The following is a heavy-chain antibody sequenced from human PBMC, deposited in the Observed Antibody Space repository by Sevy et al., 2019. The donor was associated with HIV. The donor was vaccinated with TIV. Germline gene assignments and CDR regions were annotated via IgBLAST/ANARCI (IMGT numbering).Heavy chain of an antibody. Sequence: ASVKVSCKASGYTFSSYEIHWVRQAPGQTLEWMGWIIAGNGNTKYSQKFQGRVTITRDTSASTAYMELGSLRSEDTAVYYCARVFSGYDFAFDIWGQGTMVTVSS. CDR1: GYTFSSYE. CDR2: IIAGNGNT. J-gene: IGHJ3*02. D-gene: IGHD5-12*01. V-gene: IGHV1-3*01. CDR3: ARVFSGYDFAFDI.